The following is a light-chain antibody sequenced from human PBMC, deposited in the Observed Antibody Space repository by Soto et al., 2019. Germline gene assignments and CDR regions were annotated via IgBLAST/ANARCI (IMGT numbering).Light chain of an antibody. V-gene: IGLV1-40*01. CDR3: QSYVITLSEFWV. CDR1: SSNIGAGYD. J-gene: IGLJ3*02. CDR2: GNT. Sequence: QSVLTQPPSVSGAPGQRVTISCTGSSSNIGAGYDVHWYQHLPGTAPKLLISGNTNRPSGVPDRFSGSESGTSASLAISGLQAEDVADYYCQSYVITLSEFWVFGGGIKVTVL.